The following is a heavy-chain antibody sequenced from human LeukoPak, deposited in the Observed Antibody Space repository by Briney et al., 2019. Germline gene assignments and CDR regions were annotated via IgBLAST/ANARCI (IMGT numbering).Heavy chain of an antibody. Sequence: SETLSLTCAVSGGSLNSSNWWSRVRRPPGKGLEWIGEIYHSGSINYIPSLKSRVTISVDKSKNQFSLKLSSVTAADTAVYYGARDRSGWYDGFDPWGQGTLVTVSS. CDR1: GGSLNSSNW. CDR3: ARDRSGWYDGFDP. D-gene: IGHD6-19*01. V-gene: IGHV4-4*02. CDR2: IYHSGSI. J-gene: IGHJ5*02.